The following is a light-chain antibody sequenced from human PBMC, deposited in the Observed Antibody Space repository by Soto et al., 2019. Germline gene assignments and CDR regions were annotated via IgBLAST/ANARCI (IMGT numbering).Light chain of an antibody. V-gene: IGKV3-11*01. CDR2: DTS. CDR3: QQRQYWPPIT. Sequence: EIVLPQSPGTLSSTPGERVTLSCRASQSVTSSYLAWYQQKPGQAPRLLIYDTSNRATGVPARFSGSGSGTGFTLTISSLEPEDCAIYYCQQRQYWPPITFGQGTRLEIK. J-gene: IGKJ5*01. CDR1: QSVTSSY.